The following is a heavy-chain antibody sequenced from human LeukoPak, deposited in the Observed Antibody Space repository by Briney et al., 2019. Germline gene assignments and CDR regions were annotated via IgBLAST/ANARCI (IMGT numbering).Heavy chain of an antibody. CDR3: ARHGYDILTGAHAFDI. Sequence: SETLSLTCAVYGGSFSGYYWSWIRQPPGKGQEWIGEINHSGSTNYNPSLKSRVTISVDTSKNQFSLKLSSVTAADTAVYYCARHGYDILTGAHAFDIWGQGTMVTVSS. V-gene: IGHV4-34*01. CDR1: GGSFSGYY. D-gene: IGHD3-9*01. CDR2: INHSGST. J-gene: IGHJ3*02.